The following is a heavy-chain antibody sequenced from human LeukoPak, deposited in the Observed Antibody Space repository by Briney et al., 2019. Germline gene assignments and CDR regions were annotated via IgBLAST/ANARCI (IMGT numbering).Heavy chain of an antibody. J-gene: IGHJ4*02. CDR2: IYYSGST. CDR1: AYSISSGYY. V-gene: IGHV4-38-2*02. Sequence: SETLSLTCTVSAYSISSGYYWGWIRQPPGKGLEWIGSIYYSGSTYYNPSLKSRVTISVDTSKNQFSLKLRSVTAADTAVYYCASLRDYDFWSGYRYYFDYWGQGTLVTVSS. D-gene: IGHD3-3*01. CDR3: ASLRDYDFWSGYRYYFDY.